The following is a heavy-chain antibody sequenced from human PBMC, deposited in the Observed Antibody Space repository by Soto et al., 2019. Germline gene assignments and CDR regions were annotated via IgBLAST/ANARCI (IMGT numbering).Heavy chain of an antibody. J-gene: IGHJ3*01. V-gene: IGHV4-30-2*01. Sequence: QLQLQESGSGLVKPSETLSLTCDVSGGSISSGGYSWNWIRQTPGKGLEWIGYIYHAGNTYYNPSLKSRVTFSVDNSKNQFSLKLTSVTAADTAVYYCARDGGLGSGFDFWGQGTMVTVS. CDR3: ARDGGLGSGFDF. CDR2: IYHAGNT. D-gene: IGHD3-16*01. CDR1: GGSISSGGYS.